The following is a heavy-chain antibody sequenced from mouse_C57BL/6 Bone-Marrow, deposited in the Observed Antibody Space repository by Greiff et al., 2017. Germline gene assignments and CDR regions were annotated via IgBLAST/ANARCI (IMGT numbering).Heavy chain of an antibody. CDR1: GYTFTDYE. D-gene: IGHD4-1*01. V-gene: IGHV1-15*01. CDR2: IDPATGGT. J-gene: IGHJ2*01. Sequence: QVQLQQSGAELVRPGASVTLSCKASGYTFTDYEMHWVKQTPVHGLEWIGAIDPATGGTAYNQKFKGKAILTADKSSSTAYMELRSLTSEDSAVYYCTRGGSNRDPFDYWGQGTTLTVSS. CDR3: TRGGSNRDPFDY.